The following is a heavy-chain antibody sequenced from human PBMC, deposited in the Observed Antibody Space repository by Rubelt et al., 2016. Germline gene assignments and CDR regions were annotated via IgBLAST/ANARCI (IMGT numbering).Heavy chain of an antibody. CDR3: ATDRGGSDLDWYFDL. Sequence: VASGLTFANYAMSWVRQAPGKGLEWVSGISDGGESTYYADSVKGRFTISRDNSKNTLYLQMNSLRAEDTAVYYCATDRGGSDLDWYFDLWGRGTLVTASS. CDR2: ISDGGEST. D-gene: IGHD1-26*01. J-gene: IGHJ2*01. CDR1: GLTFANYA. V-gene: IGHV3-23*01.